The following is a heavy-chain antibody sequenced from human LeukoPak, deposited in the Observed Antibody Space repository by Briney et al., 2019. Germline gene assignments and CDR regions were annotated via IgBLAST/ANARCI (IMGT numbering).Heavy chain of an antibody. D-gene: IGHD2-15*01. CDR3: AREYSSSWFDS. CDR1: GYTFTGHY. V-gene: IGHV1-2*04. CDR2: ISPNSGGT. J-gene: IGHJ5*01. Sequence: ASVKVSCKASGYTFTGHYMHWVRQAPGQGLEWMGWISPNSGGTNYAQKFQGWVTMTRDTSISTTYLGLSRLRYDDTAVYYCAREYSSSWFDSWGQGTLVTVSS.